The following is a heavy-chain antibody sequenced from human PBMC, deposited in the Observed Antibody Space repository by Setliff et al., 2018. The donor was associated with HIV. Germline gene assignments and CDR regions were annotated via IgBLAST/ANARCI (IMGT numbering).Heavy chain of an antibody. D-gene: IGHD5-12*01. CDR1: GASIRGFY. Sequence: KASETLSLTCTVSGASIRGFYWTWVRQSPGKGLEWIGHIFYNGDTTYNPSLKSRLTMSVDTSNRQFSLKLTSVTAADGAVYYCARSERWLPIDYWGQGTLVTVSS. CDR3: ARSERWLPIDY. V-gene: IGHV4-59*12. J-gene: IGHJ4*02. CDR2: IFYNGDT.